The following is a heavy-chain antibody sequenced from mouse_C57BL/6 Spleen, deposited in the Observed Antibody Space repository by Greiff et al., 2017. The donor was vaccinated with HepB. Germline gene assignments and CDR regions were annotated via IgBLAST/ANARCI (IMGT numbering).Heavy chain of an antibody. CDR3: ASNWEGAWFAY. CDR1: GYTFTSYG. V-gene: IGHV1-81*01. J-gene: IGHJ3*01. Sequence: QVQLQQSGAELARPGASVKLSCKASGYTFTSYGISWVKQRTGQGLEWIGEIYPRSGNTYYNEKFKGKATLTADKSSSTAYMELRSLTSEDSAVYFCASNWEGAWFAYWGQGTLVTVSA. CDR2: IYPRSGNT. D-gene: IGHD4-1*01.